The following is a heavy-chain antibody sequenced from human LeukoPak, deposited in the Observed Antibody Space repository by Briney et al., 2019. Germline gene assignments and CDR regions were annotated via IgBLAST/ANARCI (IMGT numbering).Heavy chain of an antibody. Sequence: PGGSLRLSCAASGFTFTTYWMTWVRQAPGKGLEWVSAISGSGGSTYYADSVKGRFTISRDNSKNTLYLQMNSLRAEDTAVYYCAKAAVYCSGGSCYRLDYFDYWGQGTLVTVSS. V-gene: IGHV3-23*01. CDR3: AKAAVYCSGGSCYRLDYFDY. J-gene: IGHJ4*02. D-gene: IGHD2-15*01. CDR1: GFTFTTYW. CDR2: ISGSGGST.